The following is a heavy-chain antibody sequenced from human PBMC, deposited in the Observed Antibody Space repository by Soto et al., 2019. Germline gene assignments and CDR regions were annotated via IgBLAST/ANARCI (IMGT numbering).Heavy chain of an antibody. V-gene: IGHV4-31*03. J-gene: IGHJ4*02. CDR1: GDSISSGGYY. CDR3: ARRSAGSGYGHFDY. Sequence: PSETLSLTCTVSGDSISSGGYYWSWIRQHPGKGLEWIGNIYYSGSTYYSPSLKSRLTMSVDTSKNQFSLKLTSVTAADTAVYHCARRSAGSGYGHFDYWGQGTLVTVSS. CDR2: IYYSGST. D-gene: IGHD5-12*01.